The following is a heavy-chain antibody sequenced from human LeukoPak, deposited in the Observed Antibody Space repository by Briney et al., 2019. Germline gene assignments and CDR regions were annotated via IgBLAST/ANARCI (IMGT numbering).Heavy chain of an antibody. V-gene: IGHV1-8*01. CDR1: GYTFTNYD. Sequence: ASVKVSCKASGYTFTNYDINWVRQATGQGLEWMGWMNPNSGNTGYAQKFQGRVTMTRNTSISTAYMELSSLRSEDTAVYYCARRAVGTDAFDIWGQGTMVTVSS. J-gene: IGHJ3*02. CDR2: MNPNSGNT. D-gene: IGHD1-26*01. CDR3: ARRAVGTDAFDI.